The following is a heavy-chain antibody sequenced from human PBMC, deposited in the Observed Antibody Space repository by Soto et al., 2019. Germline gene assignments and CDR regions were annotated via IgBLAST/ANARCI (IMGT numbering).Heavy chain of an antibody. Sequence: QVQLVQSGAEVKKPGSSVKVSCKASGGTFSSYAISWVRQAPGQGLEWMGGIIPIFGTANYAQKFQGRVTITADKTTSTAYRELSSLRSEDTAVYYWASEMRSSGWYGGLYGMDVWGQGTTVTVSS. CDR2: IIPIFGTA. D-gene: IGHD6-19*01. J-gene: IGHJ6*02. CDR3: ASEMRSSGWYGGLYGMDV. CDR1: GGTFSSYA. V-gene: IGHV1-69*06.